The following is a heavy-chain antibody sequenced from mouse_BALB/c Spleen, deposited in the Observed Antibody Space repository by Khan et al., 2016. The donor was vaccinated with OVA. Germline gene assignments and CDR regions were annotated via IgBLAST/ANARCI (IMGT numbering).Heavy chain of an antibody. J-gene: IGHJ3*01. V-gene: IGHV1S136*01. CDR3: AGDYGSSFWFAY. Sequence: VQLQQSGPELVKPGASVKMSCKASGYTFTNYIIHWVKQKPGQGLEWIGYINPYTDGTKYNEKFKGKATLPSDKSSSTAYMELSGLTSEDSAVYYCAGDYGSSFWFAYWGQGTLVTVSA. CDR1: GYTFTNYI. CDR2: INPYTDGT. D-gene: IGHD1-1*01.